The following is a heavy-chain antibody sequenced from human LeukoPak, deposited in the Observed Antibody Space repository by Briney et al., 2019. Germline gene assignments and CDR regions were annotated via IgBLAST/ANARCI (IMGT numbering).Heavy chain of an antibody. CDR3: ARDLVVVVPAAMSYYYYYGMDV. CDR2: IWYDGSNK. CDR1: GFTFSSYS. J-gene: IGHJ6*02. D-gene: IGHD2-2*01. V-gene: IGHV3-33*08. Sequence: PGGSLRLSCAASGFTFSSYSMHWVRQAPGKGLEWVAVIWYDGSNKYYADSVKGRFTISRDNSKNTLYLQMNSLRAEDTAVYYCARDLVVVVPAAMSYYYYYGMDVWGQGTTDTVSS.